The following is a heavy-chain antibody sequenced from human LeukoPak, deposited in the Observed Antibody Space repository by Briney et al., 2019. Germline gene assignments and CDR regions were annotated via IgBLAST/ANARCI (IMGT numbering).Heavy chain of an antibody. CDR3: ARDGPSGYYYYYMDV. CDR2: IYTSGST. D-gene: IGHD3-10*01. Sequence: SQTLSLTCTVSSGSISSGSYYWSWIRQPAGKGLEWIGRIYTSGSTNYNPSLKSRVTISVDTSKNQFSLKLSSVTAADTAVYYCARDGPSGYYYYYMDVWGKGTTVTVSS. J-gene: IGHJ6*03. CDR1: SGSISSGSYY. V-gene: IGHV4-61*02.